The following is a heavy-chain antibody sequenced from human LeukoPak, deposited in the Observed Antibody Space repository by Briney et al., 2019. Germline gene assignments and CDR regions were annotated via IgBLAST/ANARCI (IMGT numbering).Heavy chain of an antibody. V-gene: IGHV3-11*04. CDR3: ARTHNCYDSSGYSSGKYSDY. CDR2: ISSSGSTI. Sequence: GGSLRLSCAASGFTFSDYYMSWIRQAPGKGLEWVSYISSSGSTIYYADSVKGRFTISRDNAKNSLYLQMNSLRAEDTAVYYCARTHNCYDSSGYSSGKYSDYWGQGTLVTVSS. CDR1: GFTFSDYY. J-gene: IGHJ4*02. D-gene: IGHD3-22*01.